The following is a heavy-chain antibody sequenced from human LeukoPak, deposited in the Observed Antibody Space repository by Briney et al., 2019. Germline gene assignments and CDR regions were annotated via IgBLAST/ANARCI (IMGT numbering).Heavy chain of an antibody. J-gene: IGHJ3*02. CDR1: GYSFTSYW. D-gene: IGHD3-22*01. CDR2: IYPGDSDT. Sequence: GESLKISCKGSGYSFTSYWIGWVRQMPGKGLEWMGIIYPGDSDTRYNPSFQGQVTISADKSISTAYLQWSSLKASDTAMYYCARRQHPRLYYYDSSGSDAFDIWGQGTMVTVSS. CDR3: ARRQHPRLYYYDSSGSDAFDI. V-gene: IGHV5-51*01.